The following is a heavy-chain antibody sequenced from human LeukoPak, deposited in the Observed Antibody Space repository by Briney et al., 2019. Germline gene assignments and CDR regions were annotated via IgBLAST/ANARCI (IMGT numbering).Heavy chain of an antibody. CDR2: ISYDGSNK. J-gene: IGHJ4*02. V-gene: IGHV3-30*04. Sequence: GGSLRLSCAASGFTFSNYAMHWVRQAPGKGLEWVAVISYDGSNKYYADSVKGRFTISRDNSKNTLYLQMNSLRAEDTAVYYCARENWNYFDYWGQGTLVTVSS. D-gene: IGHD1-1*01. CDR1: GFTFSNYA. CDR3: ARENWNYFDY.